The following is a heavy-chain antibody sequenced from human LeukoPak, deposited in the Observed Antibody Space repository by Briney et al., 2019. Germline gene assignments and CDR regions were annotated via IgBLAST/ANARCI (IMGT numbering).Heavy chain of an antibody. J-gene: IGHJ6*03. D-gene: IGHD3-10*01. Sequence: ASVKVSCKASGGTFSSYAISWVRQAPGQGLEWMGGTIPIFGTANYAQKFQGRVTITADESTSTAYMELSSLRSEDTAVYYWARVPIDYPMVPGAYYYYYYYMYGLGKGTTVTVSS. CDR3: ARVPIDYPMVPGAYYYYYYYMYG. V-gene: IGHV1-69*13. CDR2: TIPIFGTA. CDR1: GGTFSSYA.